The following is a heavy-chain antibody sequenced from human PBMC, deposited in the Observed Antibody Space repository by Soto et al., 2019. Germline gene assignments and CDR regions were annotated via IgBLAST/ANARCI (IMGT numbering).Heavy chain of an antibody. V-gene: IGHV4-4*02. CDR1: SGSISSSNW. CDR2: ISPGGST. Sequence: QLPLQESGPGLVKPSGTLSLTCAVSSGSISSSNWWSWVRQPPGKGLVWMEEISPGGSTNYNPFLKSRVTISVDKSMNQFSLKLSSVTAADTAVYYCASLIAAANYWGKRNLVTVSS. CDR3: ASLIAAANY. J-gene: IGHJ4*02. D-gene: IGHD6-25*01.